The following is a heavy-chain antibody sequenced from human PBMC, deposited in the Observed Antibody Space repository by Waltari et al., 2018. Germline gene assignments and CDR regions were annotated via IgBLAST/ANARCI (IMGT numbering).Heavy chain of an antibody. J-gene: IGHJ5*02. V-gene: IGHV4-39*01. Sequence: QLQLQESGPRLVKPSETLSLACAVSGGSISSAPYSWAWIRQPPGKGLEWIVTMYDSERAYYNSSLKSGVTISVDTSKNQISLKVTSMTAADTAVYYCARHNRRPLGVGWFDPWGQGTLVTVSS. D-gene: IGHD6-13*01. CDR2: MYDSERA. CDR3: ARHNRRPLGVGWFDP. CDR1: GGSISSAPYS.